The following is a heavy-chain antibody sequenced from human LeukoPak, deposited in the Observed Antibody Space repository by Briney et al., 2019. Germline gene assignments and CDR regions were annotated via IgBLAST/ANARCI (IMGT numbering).Heavy chain of an antibody. Sequence: GGSLRLSCAASGFTFSSYAMHWVRQAPGKGLEWVAVISYDGSNKYYADSVKGRFTISRDNSKNTLYLQMNSLRADDTAVYYCARVGGDDDYGDYSMYYYYYMDVWGKGTTVTVSS. J-gene: IGHJ6*03. CDR2: ISYDGSNK. V-gene: IGHV3-30*04. D-gene: IGHD4-17*01. CDR1: GFTFSSYA. CDR3: ARVGGDDDYGDYSMYYYYYMDV.